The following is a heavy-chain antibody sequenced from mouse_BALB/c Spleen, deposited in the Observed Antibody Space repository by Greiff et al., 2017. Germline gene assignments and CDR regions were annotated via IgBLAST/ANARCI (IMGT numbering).Heavy chain of an antibody. D-gene: IGHD1-2*01. CDR3: ARDRDYDGYYYAMDY. J-gene: IGHJ4*01. V-gene: IGHV2-6-7*01. CDR2: IWGDGST. Sequence: QVQLQQSGPGLVAPSQSLSITCTVSGFSLTGYGVNWVRQPPGKGLEWLGMIWGDGSTDYNSALKSRLSISKDNSKSQVFLKMNSLQTDDTARYYCARDRDYDGYYYAMDYWGQGTPVTVSS. CDR1: GFSLTGYG.